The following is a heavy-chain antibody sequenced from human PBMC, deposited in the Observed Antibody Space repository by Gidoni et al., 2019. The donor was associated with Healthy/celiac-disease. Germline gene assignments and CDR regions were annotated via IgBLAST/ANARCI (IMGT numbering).Heavy chain of an antibody. CDR3: AKDLANIYYMDV. V-gene: IGHV3-23*01. D-gene: IGHD5-12*01. J-gene: IGHJ6*03. CDR2: ISGSGGST. Sequence: EVPLLESGGGLVQPGGSLGLSCADSGFPFSSDARGWVRQAPGTGLEWVSAISGSGGSTYYADSVKGRFTISRDNSKNTLYLQMNSLRAEDTAVYYCAKDLANIYYMDVWGKGTTVTVSS. CDR1: GFPFSSDA.